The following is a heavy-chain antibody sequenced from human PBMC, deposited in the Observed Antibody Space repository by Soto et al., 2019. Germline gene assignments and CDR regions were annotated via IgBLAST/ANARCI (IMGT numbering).Heavy chain of an antibody. CDR1: GYTFIGFY. D-gene: IGHD5-12*01. Sequence: ASVKVSCKASGYTFIGFYMHWVRQAPGQGLEWMGLINPNNGGTKYAQKFQGWVTMTRDTSISTAYMELSRLRSDDTAVYYCARDSGYTTEQAFDYWGHGTLVTVSS. V-gene: IGHV1-2*04. CDR2: INPNNGGT. J-gene: IGHJ4*01. CDR3: ARDSGYTTEQAFDY.